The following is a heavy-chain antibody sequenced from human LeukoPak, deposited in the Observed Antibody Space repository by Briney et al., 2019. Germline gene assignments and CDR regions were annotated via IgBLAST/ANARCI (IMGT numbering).Heavy chain of an antibody. V-gene: IGHV3-48*02. CDR3: ARDGYCSSGSCYGSYDY. CDR1: GFIFSKYS. J-gene: IGHJ4*02. CDR2: ISSSSDTI. D-gene: IGHD2-15*01. Sequence: GGSLRLSGAASGFIFSKYSMHWVRQAPGKGLEWVSYISSSSDTIYYADSVKGRFTISRDNAKNSLYLQMNSLRDEDTAVYYCARDGYCSSGSCYGSYDYWGQGTLVTVSS.